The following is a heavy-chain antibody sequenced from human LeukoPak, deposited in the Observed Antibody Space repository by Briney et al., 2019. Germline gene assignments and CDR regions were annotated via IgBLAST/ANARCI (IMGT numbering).Heavy chain of an antibody. Sequence: GRSLRLSCAASGFTFSSYAIHWVRQAPGKGLEWVAVISLDGNNKYYADSVKGRFTISRDNSKNTLYLQMNTLGPEDTAVYYCATALKNVLLWFGEFLAYWGQGTLVTVSS. D-gene: IGHD3-10*01. V-gene: IGHV3-30-3*01. CDR2: ISLDGNNK. J-gene: IGHJ4*02. CDR3: ATALKNVLLWFGEFLAY. CDR1: GFTFSSYA.